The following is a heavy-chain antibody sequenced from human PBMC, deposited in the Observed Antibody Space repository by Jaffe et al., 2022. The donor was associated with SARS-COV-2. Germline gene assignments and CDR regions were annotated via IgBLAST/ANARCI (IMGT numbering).Heavy chain of an antibody. Sequence: QVQLQESGPGLVEPSGTLSLTCAVSGGSISNTNWWTWVRQSPGKGLEWIGEIYHTGSTNYNPSLKSRVTISVDKSKNHISLEVSSMIAADTAVYYCARNLQEYCSGGSCYGRSLDYWGQGRLVTVSS. CDR1: GGSISNTNW. D-gene: IGHD2-15*01. CDR2: IYHTGST. J-gene: IGHJ4*02. V-gene: IGHV4-4*02. CDR3: ARNLQEYCSGGSCYGRSLDY.